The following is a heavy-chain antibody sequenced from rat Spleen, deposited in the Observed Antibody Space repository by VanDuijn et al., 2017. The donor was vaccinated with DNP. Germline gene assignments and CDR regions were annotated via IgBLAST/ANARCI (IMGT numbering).Heavy chain of an antibody. J-gene: IGHJ2*01. V-gene: IGHV5-25*01. D-gene: IGHD1-11*01. CDR2: ITTAGGHA. Sequence: EVQLVESGGGLVQPGGSMQLSCAASGFAFSDYDMTWIRQVPGKGLEWVASITTAGGHAYYRDSVKGRFTISRDNAKNTLYVQINSLRSEDTATYYCATHNYYFDYWGQGVMVTVSS. CDR3: ATHNYYFDY. CDR1: GFAFSDYD.